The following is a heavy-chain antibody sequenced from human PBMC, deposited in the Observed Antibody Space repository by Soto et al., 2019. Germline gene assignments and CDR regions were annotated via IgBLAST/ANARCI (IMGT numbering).Heavy chain of an antibody. Sequence: QITLKESGPTLVKPTQTLTLTCTFSGFSLTTSGESVGWIRQPPGNALEWLALIHWNDDKYYSPSLKSRLTVGKDTFKKQVVLTMTNMDPVDTAPYYCEHSNLNTGWLGSENDAFNIWGRGTTVTVSS. V-gene: IGHV2-5*01. CDR3: EHSNLNTGWLGSENDAFNI. J-gene: IGHJ3*02. D-gene: IGHD6-19*01. CDR1: GFSLTTSGES. CDR2: IHWNDDK.